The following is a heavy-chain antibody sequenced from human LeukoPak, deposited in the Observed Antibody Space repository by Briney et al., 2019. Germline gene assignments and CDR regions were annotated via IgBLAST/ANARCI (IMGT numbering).Heavy chain of an antibody. CDR2: ISSSGSTI. V-gene: IGHV3-48*03. J-gene: IGHJ4*02. D-gene: IGHD3-10*01. Sequence: GGSLRLSCAASGYTFSSYEMNWVRQAPGKGLEWVSYISSSGSTIYYADSVKGRFTISRDNAKNSLYLRMNSLRAEDTAVYYCASSPSDIWFGECYFDYWGQGTLVTVSS. CDR1: GYTFSSYE. CDR3: ASSPSDIWFGECYFDY.